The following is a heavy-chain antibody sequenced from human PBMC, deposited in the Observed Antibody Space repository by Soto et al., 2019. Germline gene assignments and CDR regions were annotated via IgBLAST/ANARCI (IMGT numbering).Heavy chain of an antibody. D-gene: IGHD6-6*01. V-gene: IGHV3-53*01. CDR1: GFTVSSNY. CDR3: AREGGYSSSYSDYYGVDV. J-gene: IGHJ6*02. CDR2: IYSGGST. Sequence: PGGSLRLSSAASGFTVSSNYMILVRQAPGKGLEWVSVIYSGGSTYYADSVKGRFTISRDISKNTLYLQMNSLRAEDTAVYYCAREGGYSSSYSDYYGVDVWGQGTTVTVSS.